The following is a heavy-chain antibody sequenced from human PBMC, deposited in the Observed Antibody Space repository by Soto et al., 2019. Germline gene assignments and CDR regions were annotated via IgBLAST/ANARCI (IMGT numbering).Heavy chain of an antibody. V-gene: IGHV3-23*01. CDR3: AKDYYSDPGYYDAMGV. J-gene: IGHJ6*02. CDR1: GFTRSSYA. D-gene: IGHD4-17*01. CDR2: ISGSGDT. Sequence: PERAVRLSCAPSGFTRSSYAMTWVRQAPGKGLEWVSSISGSGDTHYADSVKGRFTVSRDNSKNTLSLQMNSLRGEDTAIYYCAKDYYSDPGYYDAMGVWGQGTTVPVSS.